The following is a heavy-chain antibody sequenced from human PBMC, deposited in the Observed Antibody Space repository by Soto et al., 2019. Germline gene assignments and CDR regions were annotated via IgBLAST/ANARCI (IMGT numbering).Heavy chain of an antibody. CDR1: ADSTTSHY. V-gene: IGHV4-4*07. Sequence: KASETLSLTCNVSADSTTSHYWSWIRQPAGKGLEWIGRVYAAGNTNYNPSLTGRVTMSIDTSKKQFSLRMTSLTAADTAVYFCARVFDYWSGFYVYWGQGILVTVSS. CDR2: VYAAGNT. CDR3: ARVFDYWSGFYVY. D-gene: IGHD3-3*01. J-gene: IGHJ4*02.